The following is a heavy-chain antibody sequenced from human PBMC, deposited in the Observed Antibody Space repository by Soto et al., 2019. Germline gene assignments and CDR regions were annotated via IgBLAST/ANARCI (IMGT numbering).Heavy chain of an antibody. D-gene: IGHD4-17*01. Sequence: QVQLQESGPGLVKPSQTLSLTCTVSGGSISSGGYYWSWIRQHPGKGLEWIGYIYYSGGTYYNPSHKRRVAMSVDTSNNPLARKLSSVTAADTAVYYCASEGRDYGDYDAFDICGQGTMVTVSS. CDR1: GGSISSGGYY. V-gene: IGHV4-31*03. CDR2: IYYSGGT. J-gene: IGHJ3*02. CDR3: ASEGRDYGDYDAFDI.